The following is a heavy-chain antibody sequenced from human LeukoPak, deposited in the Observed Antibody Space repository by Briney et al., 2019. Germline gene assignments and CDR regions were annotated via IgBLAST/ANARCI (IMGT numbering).Heavy chain of an antibody. D-gene: IGHD3-9*01. Sequence: GGSLRLSCAASGFTFSSYWMSWVRQAPGKGLEWVANIKQDGSEKYYVDSVKGRFTISRDNAKNSLYLQMNSLRAEDTAVYYCARGSRYFDWFKDLPHYWGQGTLVTVSS. CDR2: IKQDGSEK. CDR1: GFTFSSYW. CDR3: ARGSRYFDWFKDLPHY. V-gene: IGHV3-7*01. J-gene: IGHJ4*02.